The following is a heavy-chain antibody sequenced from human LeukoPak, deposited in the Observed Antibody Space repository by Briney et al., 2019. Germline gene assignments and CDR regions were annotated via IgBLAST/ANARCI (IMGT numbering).Heavy chain of an antibody. Sequence: SVKVSCKASGGTFSSYAISWVRQAPGQGLEWMGRIIPIFGTANYAQKFQGRVTITTDESTSTAYMELSSLRSEDTAVYYCARFICSSTSCYVNAFDIWGQGTMVTVSS. D-gene: IGHD2-2*01. V-gene: IGHV1-69*05. CDR2: IIPIFGTA. CDR1: GGTFSSYA. J-gene: IGHJ3*02. CDR3: ARFICSSTSCYVNAFDI.